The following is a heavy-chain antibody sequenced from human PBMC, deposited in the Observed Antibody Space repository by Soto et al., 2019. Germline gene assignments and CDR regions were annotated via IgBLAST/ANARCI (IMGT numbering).Heavy chain of an antibody. J-gene: IGHJ5*02. D-gene: IGHD2-15*01. CDR2: IYPGDSDT. CDR1: GYSVTSYW. CDR3: ARRGYCGGGSCHDWFAP. V-gene: IGHV5-51*01. Sequence: GESLKISCKGSGYSVTSYWIAWLRQMPGKGLEWMGIIYPGDSDTRYSPSFQGQVTISADKSISTAYLQWSSLKASDTAMYYCARRGYCGGGSCHDWFAPWGQGTLVTVSS.